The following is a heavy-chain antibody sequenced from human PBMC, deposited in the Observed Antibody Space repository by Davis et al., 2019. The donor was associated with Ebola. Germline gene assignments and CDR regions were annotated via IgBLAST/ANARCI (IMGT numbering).Heavy chain of an antibody. CDR2: ISSSSSYI. V-gene: IGHV3-21*01. D-gene: IGHD1-26*01. Sequence: GESLKISCAASGFTFSSYSMNWVRQAPGKGLEWVSSISSSSSYIYYADSVKGRFTISRDNAKNTLYLQMNSLRAEDTAVYYCAKGNGGSYAGDYWGQGTLVTVSS. J-gene: IGHJ4*02. CDR1: GFTFSSYS. CDR3: AKGNGGSYAGDY.